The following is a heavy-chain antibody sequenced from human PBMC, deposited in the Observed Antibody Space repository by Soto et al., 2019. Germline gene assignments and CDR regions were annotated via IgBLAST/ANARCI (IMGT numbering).Heavy chain of an antibody. Sequence: SETLSLTCSVPGGAISSYYWSWVRQPAGKGLEWIGRVFSSGSTNYNASLKSRVTMSIDTSKNEVSLTLRSVTAAHTAVYYCARVAFSYFGMDVWGPGTTVTVSS. CDR1: GGAISSYY. CDR3: ARVAFSYFGMDV. CDR2: VFSSGST. V-gene: IGHV4-4*07. J-gene: IGHJ6*02. D-gene: IGHD3-3*02.